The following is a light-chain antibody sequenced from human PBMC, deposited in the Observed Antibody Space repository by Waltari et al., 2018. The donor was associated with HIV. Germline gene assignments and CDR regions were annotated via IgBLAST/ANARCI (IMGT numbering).Light chain of an antibody. CDR1: SGDVGGYNY. Sequence: QSALTQPRSVSGSPGQSVTISCTGSSGDVGGYNYVSWYQQHPGKAPKLFIYDVSTRPSGVPARFSGSKSGNTASLTIFGLQAEDEADYYCCSYAGSVTFVVFGGGTKVTVV. V-gene: IGLV2-11*01. CDR2: DVS. J-gene: IGLJ2*01. CDR3: CSYAGSVTFVV.